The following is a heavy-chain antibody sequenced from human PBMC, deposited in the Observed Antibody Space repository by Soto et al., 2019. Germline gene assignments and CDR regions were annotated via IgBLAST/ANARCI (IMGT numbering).Heavy chain of an antibody. J-gene: IGHJ4*02. CDR1: AFTFSSYA. D-gene: IGHD6-13*01. V-gene: IGHV3-23*01. CDR2: ISGGGGSA. Sequence: EVQLLESGGDLVQPGGSLRLSCAASAFTFSSYAMSWVRQAPGKGLEWVSTISGGGGSAYYAASVEGRFTISRDNSKNTLVLQMHTLRAEDKAVYYCAKAALYSSTWKTGKGYFDYWGQGTLVTVSS. CDR3: AKAALYSSTWKTGKGYFDY.